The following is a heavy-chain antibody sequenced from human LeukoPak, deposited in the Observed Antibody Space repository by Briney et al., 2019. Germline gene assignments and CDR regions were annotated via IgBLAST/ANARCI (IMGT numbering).Heavy chain of an antibody. J-gene: IGHJ6*04. Sequence: ASVKVSCKASRCTFTSYALHWVCQAPGQRLEWMGWINAGNGNTKYSQKFQGRVTITRDTSASTAYMELSSLRSEDTAVYYCARDELVKEGGMDVWGKGTTVTVSS. CDR3: ARDELVKEGGMDV. D-gene: IGHD3-10*01. CDR1: RCTFTSYA. CDR2: INAGNGNT. V-gene: IGHV1-3*01.